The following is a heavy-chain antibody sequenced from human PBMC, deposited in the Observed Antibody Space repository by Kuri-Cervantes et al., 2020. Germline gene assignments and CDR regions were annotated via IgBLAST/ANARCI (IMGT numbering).Heavy chain of an antibody. CDR3: ARGRRRSSSYYYYYYYMDV. Sequence: GGSLRLSCAASGFTFSSYWMSWVRQAPGKGLEWVANIKQDGSEKYYVDSVKGRFTISRDNAKNSLYLQMNSLRAEDTAVYYCARGRRRSSSYYYYYYYMDVWGKGTTVTVSS. V-gene: IGHV3-7*01. J-gene: IGHJ6*03. D-gene: IGHD3-22*01. CDR2: IKQDGSEK. CDR1: GFTFSSYW.